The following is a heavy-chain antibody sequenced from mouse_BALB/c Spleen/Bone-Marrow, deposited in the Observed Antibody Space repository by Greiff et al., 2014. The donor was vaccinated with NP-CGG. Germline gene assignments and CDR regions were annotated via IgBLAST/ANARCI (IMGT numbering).Heavy chain of an antibody. CDR1: GYSLTDYN. J-gene: IGHJ4*01. V-gene: IGHV1S135*01. Sequence: EVQLVESGPELVKPGASVKVSCKASGYSLTDYNMYWVKQSHGKSLEWIGYIDPYNGGTSYNQKFKGKATLTVDKSSSTASMHLNSLTSEDSAVYYCASYHSSGYAMDYWGQGTSVTVSS. CDR3: ASYHSSGYAMDY. CDR2: IDPYNGGT. D-gene: IGHD3-1*01.